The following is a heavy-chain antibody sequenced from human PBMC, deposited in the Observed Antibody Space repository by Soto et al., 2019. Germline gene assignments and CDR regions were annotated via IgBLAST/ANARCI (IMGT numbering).Heavy chain of an antibody. CDR3: ARGSSSYYDYGMDV. D-gene: IGHD6-6*01. CDR1: GGSVSSGSYY. J-gene: IGHJ6*02. Sequence: SETLSLTCTVSGGSVSSGSYYWSWIRQPPGKGLEWIGYIYYSGSTNYNPSLKSRVTISVDTSKNQFSLRLTSVTAADTAVYFCARGSSSYYDYGMDVWGQGTTVTVSS. CDR2: IYYSGST. V-gene: IGHV4-61*01.